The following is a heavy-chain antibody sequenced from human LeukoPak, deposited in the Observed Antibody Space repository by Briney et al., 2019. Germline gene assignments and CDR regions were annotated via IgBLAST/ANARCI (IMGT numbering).Heavy chain of an antibody. Sequence: ASVKVSCKASGYTFTSYYMHWVRQAPGQGLEWMGIINPSGGSTSYAQKFQGRVTMTRDMSTSTVYMELSSLRSEDTAVYYCASIAVAGSDFDYWGQGTLVTVSP. CDR1: GYTFTSYY. V-gene: IGHV1-46*01. J-gene: IGHJ4*02. CDR3: ASIAVAGSDFDY. CDR2: INPSGGST. D-gene: IGHD6-19*01.